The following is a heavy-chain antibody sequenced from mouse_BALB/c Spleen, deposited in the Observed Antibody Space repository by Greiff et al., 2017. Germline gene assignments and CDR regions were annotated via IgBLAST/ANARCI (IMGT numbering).Heavy chain of an antibody. CDR2: ISSGSSTI. Sequence: EVQRVESGGGLVKPGGSLKLSCAASGFTFSSFGMHWVRQAPEKGLEWVPYISSGSSTIYYADTVKGRFTISRDNPKNTLFLQMTSLRSEDTAMYYCASGYGNYFDYWGQGTTLTVSS. CDR3: ASGYGNYFDY. V-gene: IGHV5-17*02. D-gene: IGHD2-1*01. J-gene: IGHJ2*01. CDR1: GFTFSSFG.